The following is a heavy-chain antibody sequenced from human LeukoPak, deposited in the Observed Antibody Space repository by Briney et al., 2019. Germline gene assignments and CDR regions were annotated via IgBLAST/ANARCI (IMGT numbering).Heavy chain of an antibody. V-gene: IGHV1-2*02. CDR1: GYTFPGHH. J-gene: IGHJ4*02. CDR3: ARDGYGGNSFDY. CDR2: INPKNGGT. D-gene: IGHD4-23*01. Sequence: ASVKVSCKASGYTFPGHHIHWARQAPGQGLEWMGWINPKNGGTNYAQKFQGRVTMTRDTSINTAFMELSRLNSDDTAVYFCARDGYGGNSFDYWGQGTLVTVSS.